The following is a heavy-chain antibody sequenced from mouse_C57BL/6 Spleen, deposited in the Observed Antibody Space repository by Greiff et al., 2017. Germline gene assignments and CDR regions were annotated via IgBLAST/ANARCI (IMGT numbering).Heavy chain of an antibody. V-gene: IGHV1-39*01. J-gene: IGHJ1*03. CDR1: GYSFTDYN. Sequence: VQLQQSGPELVKPGASVKISCKASGYSFTDYNMNWVKQSNGKSLEWIGLINPNYGTTSYNQKFKGKATLTVDQSSSTAYMQHNSLTSEDSAVYYCASPYGSSDWYFDVWGTGTTVTVSS. CDR3: ASPYGSSDWYFDV. D-gene: IGHD1-1*01. CDR2: INPNYGTT.